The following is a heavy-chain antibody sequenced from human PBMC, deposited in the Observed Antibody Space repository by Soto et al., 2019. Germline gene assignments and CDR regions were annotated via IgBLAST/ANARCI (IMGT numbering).Heavy chain of an antibody. CDR2: ISYDGSNK. V-gene: IGHV3-30*18. CDR3: AKDPGIAAAGKAYYSDY. J-gene: IGHJ4*02. D-gene: IGHD6-13*01. Sequence: PGGSLRLSCAASGFTFSSYGMHWVRQAPGKGLEWVAVISYDGSNKYYAESVKGRFTISRDNSKNTLYLQMNSLRAEDTAVYYCAKDPGIAAAGKAYYSDYWGQGTLVTVSS. CDR1: GFTFSSYG.